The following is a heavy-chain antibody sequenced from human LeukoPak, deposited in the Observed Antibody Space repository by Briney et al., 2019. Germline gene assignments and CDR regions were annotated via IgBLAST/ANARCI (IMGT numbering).Heavy chain of an antibody. CDR1: GGSISYYY. V-gene: IGHV4-59*01. J-gene: IGHJ6*02. Sequence: PSETLSLTCTVSGGSISYYYWSWIRQSPGKGLEWIGYIYYSGTTNYNPSLKSRVTTSVDTSKNQFSLQLRSVTAADTAVYYCAREDPQTTVPEGMDVWGQGTTVTVS. CDR3: AREDPQTTVPEGMDV. CDR2: IYYSGTT. D-gene: IGHD4-17*01.